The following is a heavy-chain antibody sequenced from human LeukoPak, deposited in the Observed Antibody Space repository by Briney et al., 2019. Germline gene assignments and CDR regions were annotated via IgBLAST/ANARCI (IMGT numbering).Heavy chain of an antibody. CDR2: ISGSGGSM. V-gene: IGHV3-23*01. CDR1: GFTFSNFA. D-gene: IGHD1-26*01. J-gene: IGHJ4*02. Sequence: GGSLRLSCAASGFTFSNFAMSWVRQAPEKGLEWVSAISGSGGSMYYADSVKGRFTISRDNSKNTLYLRLNLRTPEDTAVYYCAKARAYSGSYPDYWGQGTLVSVSS. CDR3: AKARAYSGSYPDY.